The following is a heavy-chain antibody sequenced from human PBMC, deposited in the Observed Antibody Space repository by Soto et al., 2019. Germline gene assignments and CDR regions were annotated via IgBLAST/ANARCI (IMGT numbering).Heavy chain of an antibody. Sequence: QVQLQESGPGLVKPSETLSLTCTVSGASISGFYWSWIRKSAGKGLEWIGRIYATGTTDYNPSLKSRVMMSVDTSKKQFSLEWRSVTAADTAVYYCVRDGTKTLRDWFDPWGKGISVTVSS. CDR2: IYATGTT. CDR3: VRDGTKTLRDWFDP. V-gene: IGHV4-4*07. D-gene: IGHD1-1*01. CDR1: GASISGFY. J-gene: IGHJ5*02.